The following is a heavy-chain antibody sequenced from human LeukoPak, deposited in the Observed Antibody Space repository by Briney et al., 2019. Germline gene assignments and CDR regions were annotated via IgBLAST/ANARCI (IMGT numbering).Heavy chain of an antibody. CDR1: GFTFGSYA. Sequence: PGGSLRLSCAASGFTFGSYAMSWVRQAPGKGLEWVSSISGSGGSTYYADSVKGRFTISRDNSKNTLYLQMNSLRAEDTALYYCAKPRDFYDSSGYRYYFDYWGQGTLVTVSS. V-gene: IGHV3-23*01. CDR3: AKPRDFYDSSGYRYYFDY. J-gene: IGHJ4*02. CDR2: ISGSGGST. D-gene: IGHD3-22*01.